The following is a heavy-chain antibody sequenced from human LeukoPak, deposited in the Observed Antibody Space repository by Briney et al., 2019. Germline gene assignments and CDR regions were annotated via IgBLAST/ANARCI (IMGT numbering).Heavy chain of an antibody. CDR1: GFTFSSYS. D-gene: IGHD5-24*01. CDR3: ASCRDGYNSNY. CDR2: ISSSSSYI. J-gene: IGHJ4*02. V-gene: IGHV3-21*01. Sequence: GGSLRLPCAASGFTFSSYSMNWVRQAPGKWLEWVSSISSSSSYIYYADSVKGRFTISRDNAKNSLYLQMNSLRAEDTAVYYCASCRDGYNSNYWGQGTLVTVSS.